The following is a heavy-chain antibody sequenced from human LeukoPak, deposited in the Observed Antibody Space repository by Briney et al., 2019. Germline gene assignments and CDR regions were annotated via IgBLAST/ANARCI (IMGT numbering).Heavy chain of an antibody. J-gene: IGHJ3*02. CDR2: ISGTGGST. CDR1: GFTFSTYA. Sequence: GGSLRLSCAASGFTFSTYAMTWVRQAPGKGLEWVSLISGTGGSTYYADSVKGRFTISRDNSKNTLYLQMNSLRAEDTAVYYCAREGRAAADGAFDMWGQGTMVTVSS. V-gene: IGHV3-23*01. CDR3: AREGRAAADGAFDM. D-gene: IGHD6-13*01.